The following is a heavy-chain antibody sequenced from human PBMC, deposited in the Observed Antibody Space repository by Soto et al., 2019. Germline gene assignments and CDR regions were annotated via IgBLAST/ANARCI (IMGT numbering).Heavy chain of an antibody. CDR3: ARGWSYDILTGYSY. CDR2: LIPIFGTA. V-gene: IGHV1-69*01. J-gene: IGHJ4*02. Sequence: QVPLVPSGAEVTKPGSSVTVSCTASGGTFSSYAISWVRQAPGQGLEWMGGLIPIFGTANYAQKFQGRVTITADESTSTAYMELSSLRSEDTAVYYCARGWSYDILTGYSYWGQGTLVTVSS. D-gene: IGHD3-9*01. CDR1: GGTFSSYA.